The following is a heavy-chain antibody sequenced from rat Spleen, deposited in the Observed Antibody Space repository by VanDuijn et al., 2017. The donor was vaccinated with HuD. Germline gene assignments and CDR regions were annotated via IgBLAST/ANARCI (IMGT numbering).Heavy chain of an antibody. CDR3: IRESLPGYNSHWFVY. V-gene: IGHV2-63*01. CDR2: MRYNGDT. CDR1: GFSLTSYN. Sequence: QVQLKESGPGLVQPSQTLSLTCTVSGFSLTSYNVHWVRQPPGKGLEWMGRMRYNGDTSYNSALKSRLSISRDASKNQLFLKMNSLQTEDTAIYFCIRESLPGYNSHWFVYWGQGVMVTVSS. D-gene: IGHD1-4*01. J-gene: IGHJ2*01.